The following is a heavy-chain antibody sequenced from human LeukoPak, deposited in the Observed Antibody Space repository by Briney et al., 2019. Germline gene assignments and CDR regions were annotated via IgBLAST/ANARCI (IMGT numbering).Heavy chain of an antibody. V-gene: IGHV3-72*01. CDR2: IRNKANSYTT. J-gene: IGHJ4*02. Sequence: GGSLRLSCAASGFTFSDHCMDWVRQAPGKGLEWIGRIRNKANSYTTEYAASVKGRFTISRDDSKNSLYLQMNSLKTDDTAVYYCARVIQLWSQPHYFDYWGQGTLVTVSS. CDR3: ARVIQLWSQPHYFDY. D-gene: IGHD5-24*01. CDR1: GFTFSDHC.